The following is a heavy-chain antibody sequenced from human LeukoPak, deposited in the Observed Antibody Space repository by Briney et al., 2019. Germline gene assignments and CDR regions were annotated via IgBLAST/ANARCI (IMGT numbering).Heavy chain of an antibody. V-gene: IGHV4-31*02. CDR3: ARVSVDYGDYYFDY. CDR1: GFTFSDYY. D-gene: IGHD4-17*01. J-gene: IGHJ4*02. CDR2: IYYSGST. Sequence: LRLSCAASGFTFSDYYMSWIRQHPGKGLEWIGYIYYSGSTYYNPSLKSRVTISVDTSKNQFSLKLSSVTAADTAVYYCARVSVDYGDYYFDYWGQGTLVTVSS.